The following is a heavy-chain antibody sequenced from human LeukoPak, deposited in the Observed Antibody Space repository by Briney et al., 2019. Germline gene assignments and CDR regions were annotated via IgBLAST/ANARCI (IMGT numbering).Heavy chain of an antibody. Sequence: GGSLRLSCAASGFTFSSYAMSWVGQAPGKGGEGGSAISGSGGSTDYADSVKGRCTISRENTKKTLYMQVNSLRAEDTAVYYCAKVSGTGGFDYWGQGTLVTVSS. CDR1: GFTFSSYA. J-gene: IGHJ4*02. CDR3: AKVSGTGGFDY. D-gene: IGHD3-10*01. V-gene: IGHV3-23*01. CDR2: ISGSGGST.